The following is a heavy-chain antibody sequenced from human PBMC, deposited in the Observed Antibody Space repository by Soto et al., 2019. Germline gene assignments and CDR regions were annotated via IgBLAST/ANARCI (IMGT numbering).Heavy chain of an antibody. V-gene: IGHV3-23*01. J-gene: IGHJ4*02. CDR2: ISGSGTTT. Sequence: EVQLLESGGGLVQPGGSLRLSCAASGFTFGNYAVGWVRQAPGKGLDCVSVISGSGTTTYYADSVKGRFTISRDTSENTLYLQMNSLRAEDTAVYYCAKAMATLSDFDSWGQGTLVTVSS. CDR1: GFTFGNYA. CDR3: AKAMATLSDFDS. D-gene: IGHD5-12*01.